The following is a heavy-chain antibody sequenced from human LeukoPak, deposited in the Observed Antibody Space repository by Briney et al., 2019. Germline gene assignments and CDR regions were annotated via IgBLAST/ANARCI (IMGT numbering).Heavy chain of an antibody. CDR1: GFTFSNTG. J-gene: IGHJ4*02. D-gene: IGHD1-26*01. V-gene: IGHV3-30*02. Sequence: GGSLRLSCAASGFTFSNTGMHWVRQAPGKGLEWVAFIRYAGNNAYYADSVKGRFTISRDNSKDKLFLQMDILRPEDTSVSYCAKEYSGSYWSFAFWGQGTLVTVSS. CDR3: AKEYSGSYWSFAF. CDR2: IRYAGNNA.